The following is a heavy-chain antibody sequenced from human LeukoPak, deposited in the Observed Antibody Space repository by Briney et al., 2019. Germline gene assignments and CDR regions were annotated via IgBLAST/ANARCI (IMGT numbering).Heavy chain of an antibody. J-gene: IGHJ6*02. V-gene: IGHV3-53*01. D-gene: IGHD1-26*01. CDR3: ARDRPGRGMHL. Sequence: GGSLRLSCAASGFTVSSNYMSWVRQAPGKGLEWVSVIYSGGSTYYADSGKGRFTISRDNSKNTPYVQMNSLRAEDTAVYYCARDRPGRGMHLWRQGPTVPVPS. CDR2: IYSGGST. CDR1: GFTVSSNY.